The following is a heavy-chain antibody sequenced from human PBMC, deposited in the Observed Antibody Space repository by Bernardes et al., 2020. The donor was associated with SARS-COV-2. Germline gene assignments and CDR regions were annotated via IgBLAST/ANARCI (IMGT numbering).Heavy chain of an antibody. CDR1: GFPFSSYT. J-gene: IGHJ4*02. Sequence: GGSLRLSCAASGFPFSSYTMHWVRQAPGRGLEWVSSISSTISYIYYADSVKGRFTISRDNAANSLFLQMNSLRTEDTALYYCARGHFFGSRYGVRGDYWGQGTLVTVSS. D-gene: IGHD3-3*01. V-gene: IGHV3-21*01. CDR2: ISSTISYI. CDR3: ARGHFFGSRYGVRGDY.